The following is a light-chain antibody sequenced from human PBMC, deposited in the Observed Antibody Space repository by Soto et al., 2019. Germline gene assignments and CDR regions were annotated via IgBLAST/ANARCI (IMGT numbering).Light chain of an antibody. J-gene: IGLJ2*01. V-gene: IGLV4-69*01. CDR1: SGHSSYA. CDR2: LNSDGSH. CDR3: QTWGTGVV. Sequence: QLVLTQSPSASASLGASVKLTCTLSSGHSSYAIAWHQQQPEKGPRYLMKLNSDGSHSKGDGIPDRFSGSSSGAERYLTISSLQSEDEADYYCQTWGTGVVFGGGTKVTFL.